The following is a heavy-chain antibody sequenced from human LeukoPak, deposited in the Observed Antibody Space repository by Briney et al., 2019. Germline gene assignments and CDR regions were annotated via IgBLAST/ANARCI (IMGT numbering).Heavy chain of an antibody. D-gene: IGHD5-18*01. CDR3: ARDRGSRRYNNGYSEY. CDR1: GFTFSSYT. V-gene: IGHV3-21*01. Sequence: GGSLRLSCAASGFTFSSYTINWVRQAPGKGLEWVSSISSSGSYIYYADSVEGRFTVSRDNAKNSQYLQMNSLRAEDTAVYYCARDRGSRRYNNGYSEYWGQGTLVTVSS. CDR2: ISSSGSYI. J-gene: IGHJ4*02.